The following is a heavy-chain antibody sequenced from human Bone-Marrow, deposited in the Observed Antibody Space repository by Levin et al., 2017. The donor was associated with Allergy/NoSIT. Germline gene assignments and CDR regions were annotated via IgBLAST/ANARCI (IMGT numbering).Heavy chain of an antibody. CDR2: IYYTGIT. D-gene: IGHD1-14*01. CDR1: GGSISSGGYY. Sequence: SETLSLTCSVSGGSISSGGYYWTWIRQHPGKGLEWIGYIYYTGITDYNPSLKSRGTISVDTSNNLFSLRLTSVTAADTGVYYCARTSPGGTGNFDSWGQGTLVSVSS. V-gene: IGHV4-31*03. J-gene: IGHJ4*02. CDR3: ARTSPGGTGNFDS.